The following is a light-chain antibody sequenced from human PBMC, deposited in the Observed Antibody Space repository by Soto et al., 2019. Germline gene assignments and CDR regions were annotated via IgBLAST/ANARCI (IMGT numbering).Light chain of an antibody. Sequence: EIVLTQSPATLSLSPGERATLSCRASQSVSNYLAWYQQKPGQAPRLLIYDASTRATGIPARFSGTGYGTDFPLTISSLEPGDFAVYYCQQRSNWPLLTFGGGTKVEIK. J-gene: IGKJ4*01. CDR3: QQRSNWPLLT. CDR1: QSVSNY. V-gene: IGKV3-11*01. CDR2: DAS.